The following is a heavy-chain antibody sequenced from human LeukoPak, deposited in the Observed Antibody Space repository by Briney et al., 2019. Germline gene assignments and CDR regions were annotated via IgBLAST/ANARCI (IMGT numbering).Heavy chain of an antibody. CDR3: AREGMVRGVTKSDAFDI. D-gene: IGHD3-10*01. CDR1: GFTLSSHW. V-gene: IGHV3-74*01. J-gene: IGHJ3*02. Sequence: PGGSLRLSCAASGFTLSSHWMHWVRQAPGMGLVWVSRINSDGSSITYADSVKGRFTISRDNAENTLYLQMHNVRAEDTAVYYCAREGMVRGVTKSDAFDIWGQGVTVTVSS. CDR2: INSDGSSI.